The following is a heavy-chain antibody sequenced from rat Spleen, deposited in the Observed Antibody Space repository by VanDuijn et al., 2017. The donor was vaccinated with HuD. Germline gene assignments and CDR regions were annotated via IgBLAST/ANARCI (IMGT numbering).Heavy chain of an antibody. CDR3: ATTPEGYFEY. CDR2: ITNTGGST. V-gene: IGHV5-20*01. J-gene: IGHJ2*01. CDR1: GFTLSDHY. D-gene: IGHD1-11*01. Sequence: EVQLVESGGGLVQPGRSLKLSCAASGFTLSDHYMAWVRQAPGKGLEWVASITNTGGSTYYPDSVKGRFTISRDNAKRILSLQMNSLRSEDTATYYCATTPEGYFEYWGQGVMVTVSS.